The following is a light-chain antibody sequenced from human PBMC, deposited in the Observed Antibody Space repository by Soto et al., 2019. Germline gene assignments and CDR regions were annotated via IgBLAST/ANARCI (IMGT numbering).Light chain of an antibody. CDR1: HDINNY. CDR3: HQFDNLPFT. CDR2: DSS. Sequence: DIQMTQSPSSLSASVGDRVTIICQASHDINNYLNWYQQKPGKAPKLLIYDSSNLEIGVPSRFSGSGYETRFSFTISSLQPEDIATYYCHQFDNLPFTFGQGTRLEIK. J-gene: IGKJ5*01. V-gene: IGKV1-33*01.